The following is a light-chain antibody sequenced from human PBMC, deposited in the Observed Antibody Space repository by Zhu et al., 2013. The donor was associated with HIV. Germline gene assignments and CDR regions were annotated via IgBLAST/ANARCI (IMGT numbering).Light chain of an antibody. CDR3: QQYNNWPWT. Sequence: EIVLTQSPDTLSVSPGERATLSCRASQSVSNKLAWYQQKPGQAPRLLIYGASTRATGIPDRFSGSGSGTDFTLTISSLQSEDFAVYYCQQYNNWPWTFGQGTKVEIK. CDR1: QSVSNK. V-gene: IGKV3-15*01. J-gene: IGKJ1*01. CDR2: GAS.